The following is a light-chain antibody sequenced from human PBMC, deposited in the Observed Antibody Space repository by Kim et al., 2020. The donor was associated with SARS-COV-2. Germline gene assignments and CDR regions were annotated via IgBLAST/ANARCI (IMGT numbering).Light chain of an antibody. Sequence: EIVMTQSPATLSVSPGERATLSCRASQSIISNLVWYQQKPGQAPRLLIYGASTRATGVPARFSGSGSGTEFTLTISSLQSEDFAVYYCQQFNSWPRTFGQGTKVDIK. V-gene: IGKV3-15*01. CDR1: QSIISN. CDR3: QQFNSWPRT. J-gene: IGKJ1*01. CDR2: GAS.